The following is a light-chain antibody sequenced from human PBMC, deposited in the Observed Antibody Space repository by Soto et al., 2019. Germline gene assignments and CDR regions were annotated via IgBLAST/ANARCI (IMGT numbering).Light chain of an antibody. V-gene: IGLV2-23*02. Sequence: QSVLTQPASVSGSPGQSITISCTGTSSDVGSYNVVSWYQQHPGKAPKLMIYEVSKRPSGVSNRFSGSKSGNTASLTISGLQAEDEADYYCCSYAGGSTSFGGGTKVTVL. CDR3: CSYAGGSTS. CDR2: EVS. CDR1: SSDVGSYNV. J-gene: IGLJ2*01.